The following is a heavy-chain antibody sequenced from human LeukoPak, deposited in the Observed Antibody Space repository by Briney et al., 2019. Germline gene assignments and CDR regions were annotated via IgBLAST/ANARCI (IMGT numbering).Heavy chain of an antibody. J-gene: IGHJ6*02. Sequence: GGSLRLSCAASGFTFSSYSMNWVRQAPGKGPEWVSSISSSSSYIYYADSVKGRFTISRDNAKNSLYLQMNSLRAEDTAVYYCARDPQGCSSTSCRDYYYYYGMDVWGQGTTVTVSS. CDR3: ARDPQGCSSTSCRDYYYYYGMDV. CDR1: GFTFSSYS. CDR2: ISSSSSYI. V-gene: IGHV3-21*01. D-gene: IGHD2-2*01.